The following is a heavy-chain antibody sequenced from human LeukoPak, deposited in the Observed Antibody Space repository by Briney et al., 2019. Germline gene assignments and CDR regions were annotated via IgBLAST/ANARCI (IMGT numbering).Heavy chain of an antibody. V-gene: IGHV3-53*01. CDR1: GLTVSSSY. CDR3: ARALYGDEDY. D-gene: IGHD4-17*01. CDR2: IYSGGST. J-gene: IGHJ4*02. Sequence: PGGSLRLSCAASGLTVSSSYMSWVRQAPGKGLEWVSVIYSGGSTYYADSVKGRFTISRDNSKNTLYLQMNSLRAEDTAVYYCARALYGDEDYWGQGTLVTVSS.